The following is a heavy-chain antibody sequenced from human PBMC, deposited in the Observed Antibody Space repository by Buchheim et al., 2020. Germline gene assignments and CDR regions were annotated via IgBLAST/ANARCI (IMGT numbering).Heavy chain of an antibody. J-gene: IGHJ4*02. CDR3: ARVPHCSSTSCSPHFDY. CDR2: ISSSSSTI. CDR1: GFTFSSYS. V-gene: IGHV3-48*02. Sequence: EVQLVESGGGLVQPGGSLRLSCAASGFTFSSYSMNWVRQAPGQGLEWVSYISSSSSTIYYADSVKGRFTISRDNAKNSLYLQMNSLRDEDTAVYYCARVPHCSSTSCSPHFDYWGQGTL. D-gene: IGHD2-2*01.